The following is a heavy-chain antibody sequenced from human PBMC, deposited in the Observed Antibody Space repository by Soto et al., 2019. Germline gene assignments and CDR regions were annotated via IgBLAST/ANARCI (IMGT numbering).Heavy chain of an antibody. D-gene: IGHD2-2*01. CDR1: GGSFSGYY. CDR3: AREEVTQWFTRGYYGMDV. J-gene: IGHJ6*02. V-gene: IGHV4-34*01. Sequence: SETLSLTCAVYGGSFSGYYWTWVRQPPGKGLEWIGDINHSGSANYNSSLKSRVTISVDTSKNQLSLNLRSVTAADTAVYYCAREEVTQWFTRGYYGMDVWGQGTKVTVYS. CDR2: INHSGSA.